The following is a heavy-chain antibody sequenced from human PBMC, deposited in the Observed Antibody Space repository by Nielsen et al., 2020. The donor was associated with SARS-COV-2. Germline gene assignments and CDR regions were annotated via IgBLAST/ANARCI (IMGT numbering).Heavy chain of an antibody. J-gene: IGHJ3*02. CDR3: AKFAPGSGSYRPAFDI. V-gene: IGHV3-23*01. CDR2: ISGSGGST. D-gene: IGHD3-10*01. Sequence: GSLKISCAASGFTFSSYAMSWVRQAPGKGLEWVSAISGSGGSTYYADSVKGRFTISRDNSKNTLYLQMNSLRAEDTAVYYCAKFAPGSGSYRPAFDIWGQGTMVTVSS. CDR1: GFTFSSYA.